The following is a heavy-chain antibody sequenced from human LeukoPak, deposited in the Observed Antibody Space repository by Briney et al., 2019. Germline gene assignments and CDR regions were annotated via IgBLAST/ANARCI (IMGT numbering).Heavy chain of an antibody. CDR1: GFTFTNYE. CDR2: RSSSGSRI. CDR3: ARRLGLYYYGSGSYLDY. V-gene: IGHV3-48*03. Sequence: GGSLRLSCAASGFTFTNYEMNWVRQAPGKGLEWISYRSSSGSRIYYADSVKGRFTISRDNAKNSLYLQMNSLRAEDTAVYYCARRLGLYYYGSGSYLDYWGQGTLVTVSS. D-gene: IGHD3-10*01. J-gene: IGHJ4*02.